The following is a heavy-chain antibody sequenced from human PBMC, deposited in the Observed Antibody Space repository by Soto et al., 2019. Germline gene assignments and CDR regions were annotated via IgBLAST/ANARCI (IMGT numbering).Heavy chain of an antibody. Sequence: QVQLVESGGGVVQPGRSLRLSCAASGFTFSSYAMHWVRQAPGKGLEWVAVISYDGSNKYYADSVKGRFTISRDNSKNTLYLQMNSQRAEDTAVYYCARYIVVVTATYAFDIWGQGTMVTVSS. V-gene: IGHV3-30-3*01. J-gene: IGHJ3*02. CDR3: ARYIVVVTATYAFDI. D-gene: IGHD2-21*02. CDR2: ISYDGSNK. CDR1: GFTFSSYA.